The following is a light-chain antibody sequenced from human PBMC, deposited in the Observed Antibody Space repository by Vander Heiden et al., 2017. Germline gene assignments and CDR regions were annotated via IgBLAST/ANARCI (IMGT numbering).Light chain of an antibody. V-gene: IGKV2-28*01. J-gene: IGKJ2*01. CDR3: MQALQTPYT. CDR2: WGS. Sequence: EIVVTQSPLPLPVTPGEPASISCRSSQSLLHRNGYNYFHWFLQKPGQSPQLLIYWGSNRASGVPDRFSGSGSGRYFTLQISRVEAEDVGVYYCMQALQTPYTFGQGTKLVIK. CDR1: QSLLHRNGYNY.